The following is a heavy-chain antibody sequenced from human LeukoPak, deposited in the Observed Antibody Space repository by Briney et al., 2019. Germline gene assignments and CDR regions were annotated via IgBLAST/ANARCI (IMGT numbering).Heavy chain of an antibody. CDR1: GFTFSDYY. D-gene: IGHD1-14*01. CDR2: INHSGST. J-gene: IGHJ4*02. Sequence: LRLSCAASGFTFSDYYMSWIRQPPGKGLEWIGEINHSGSTNYNPSLKSRVTISVDTSKNQFSLKLSSVTAADTAVYYCAGTSHSLYYFDYWGQGTLVTVSS. CDR3: AGTSHSLYYFDY. V-gene: IGHV4-34*08.